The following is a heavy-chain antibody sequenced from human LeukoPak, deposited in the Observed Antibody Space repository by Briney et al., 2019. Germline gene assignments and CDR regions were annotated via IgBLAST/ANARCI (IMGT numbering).Heavy chain of an antibody. CDR1: GFTFSIYA. V-gene: IGHV3-23*01. Sequence: LPGGPQRLSCAASGFTFSIYAMSWVRQAPGKGLEWVSAISGSGGNTYYADSVKGRFTISRDNSKNTLDLQMNSLRAEDTAMYYCAGGIRYDSSGYFQHWGQGTLVAVSS. D-gene: IGHD3-22*01. CDR3: AGGIRYDSSGYFQH. J-gene: IGHJ1*01. CDR2: ISGSGGNT.